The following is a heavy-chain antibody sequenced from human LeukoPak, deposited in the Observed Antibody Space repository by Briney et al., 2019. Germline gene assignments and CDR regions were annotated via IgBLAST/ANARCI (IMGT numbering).Heavy chain of an antibody. CDR1: GYSFTTYW. J-gene: IGHJ3*02. Sequence: GESLKISCKASGYSFTTYWIGWVRQMPGKGLEWMGIIYPADSDTKYRPSFQVHVTISADTSITSAYLQWSSHKALDTAMYYCARKYCTATSCYGAFGIWGQGTMVTVSS. CDR2: IYPADSDT. CDR3: ARKYCTATSCYGAFGI. V-gene: IGHV5-51*01. D-gene: IGHD2-8*02.